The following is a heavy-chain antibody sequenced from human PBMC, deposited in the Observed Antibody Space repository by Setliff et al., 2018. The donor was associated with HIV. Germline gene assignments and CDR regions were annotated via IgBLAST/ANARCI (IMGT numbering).Heavy chain of an antibody. CDR1: GGTFSSYA. Sequence: GASVKVSCKASGGTFSSYAISWVRQAPGQGLEWMEGIIPIFGTANYAQKFQGRVTITADESTSTAYMELSSLRSEDTAVYYCARGLLLWFGELPSSYYMDVWGKGTTVTVSS. V-gene: IGHV1-69*13. CDR3: ARGLLLWFGELPSSYYMDV. CDR2: IIPIFGTA. D-gene: IGHD3-10*01. J-gene: IGHJ6*03.